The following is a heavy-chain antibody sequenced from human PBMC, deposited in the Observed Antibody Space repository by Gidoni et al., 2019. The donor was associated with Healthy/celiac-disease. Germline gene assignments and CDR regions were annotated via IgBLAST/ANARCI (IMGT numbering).Heavy chain of an antibody. CDR2: LSYDGSNK. Sequence: QVQLVESGGGVFKRGGFLRRYCPASGFPYSSYGRHWVGQAPGKGLEWVAVLSYDGSNKYYADSVKCRFTISRDNSKLTLYLQMNSLRAEDTAVYYCAKGYYYDSSGKMDVWGQGTTVTVSS. J-gene: IGHJ6*02. CDR1: GFPYSSYG. D-gene: IGHD3-22*01. CDR3: AKGYYYDSSGKMDV. V-gene: IGHV3-30*18.